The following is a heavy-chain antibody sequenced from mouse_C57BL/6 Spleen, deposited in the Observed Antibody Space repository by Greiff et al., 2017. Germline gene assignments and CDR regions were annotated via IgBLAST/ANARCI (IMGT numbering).Heavy chain of an antibody. J-gene: IGHJ2*01. CDR2: IDPSDSYT. Sequence: QVQLQQPGAALVKPGASVKLSCKASGYTFTSYWMQWVKQRPGQGLEWIGEIDPSDSYTNYTQHFKGKATLTVDTSSSTAYMQLSSLTSEDAAVYYCARGGPKNWEGCWGQGTTLTVAS. V-gene: IGHV1-50*01. D-gene: IGHD4-1*01. CDR1: GYTFTSYW. CDR3: ARGGPKNWEGC.